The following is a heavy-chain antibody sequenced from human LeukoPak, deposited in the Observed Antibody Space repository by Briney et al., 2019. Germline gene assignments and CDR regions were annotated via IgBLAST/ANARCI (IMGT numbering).Heavy chain of an antibody. J-gene: IGHJ4*02. CDR3: AKLARAAADPPFDY. D-gene: IGHD6-13*01. CDR1: GFTFSSYG. CDR2: IRYDGSNK. Sequence: TGGSLRLSRAASGFTFSSYGMHWVRQAPGKGLEWVAFIRYDGSNKYYADSVKGRFTISRDNSKNTLYLQMNSLRAEDTAVYYCAKLARAAADPPFDYWGQGTLVTVSS. V-gene: IGHV3-30*02.